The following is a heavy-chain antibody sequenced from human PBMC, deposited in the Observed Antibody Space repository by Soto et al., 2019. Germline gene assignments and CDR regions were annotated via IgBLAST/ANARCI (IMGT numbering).Heavy chain of an antibody. CDR2: ISYGGSTK. J-gene: IGHJ5*02. V-gene: IGHV3-30*18. D-gene: IGHD3-22*01. CDR1: GVPFSRYC. Sequence: PGGALRLTCAASGVPFSRYCMPWVRQAPGKGLEWVAVISYGGSTKYYADSVKGRFTISRDNSKNTLYLQMNSLRAEDTAVYYCAKDTGATYYYDSSGVPCWLDPWGQGSRVIVSS. CDR3: AKDTGATYYYDSSGVPCWLDP.